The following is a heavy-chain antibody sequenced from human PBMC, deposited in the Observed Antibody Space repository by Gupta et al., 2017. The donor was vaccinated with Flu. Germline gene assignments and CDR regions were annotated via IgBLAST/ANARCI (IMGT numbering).Heavy chain of an antibody. D-gene: IGHD3-3*01. V-gene: IGHV4-59*08. CDR3: ARTPYYDFWSGYSYYYGMDV. J-gene: IGHJ6*02. CDR1: GGSLSSYY. CDR2: IYYSGST. Sequence: QVQLQESGPGLVKPSETLSLTCTVSGGSLSSYYWSWIRQPPRKGLEWIGYIYYSGSTNYNPSLKSRVTISVDTSKNQFSLKLSSVTAADTAVYYCARTPYYDFWSGYSYYYGMDVWGQGTTVTVSS.